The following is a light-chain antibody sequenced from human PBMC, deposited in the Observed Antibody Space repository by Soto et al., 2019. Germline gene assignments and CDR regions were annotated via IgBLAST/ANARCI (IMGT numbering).Light chain of an antibody. Sequence: DIQMSQSPSTLSASVGDSVTITCRASQSISSWLAWYQQRSGKAPRLLIYKASSLESGVPSRFSGSGSGTEFTLTISSLQPDDFATYYCQQYNSYWTFGQGTNVDIK. CDR3: QQYNSYWT. CDR1: QSISSW. J-gene: IGKJ1*01. V-gene: IGKV1-5*03. CDR2: KAS.